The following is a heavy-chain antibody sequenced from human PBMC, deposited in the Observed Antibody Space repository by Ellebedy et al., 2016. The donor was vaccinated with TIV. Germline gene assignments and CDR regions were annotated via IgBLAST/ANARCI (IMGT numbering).Heavy chain of an antibody. Sequence: GESLKISCAASGFTFSSYGMHWVRQAPGKGLEWVAAISYDRSEIYYADSVKGRFTISRDNSKNTLYLQMNSLSAEDTALYYCARFYASYGMDVWGQGTTVTVSS. V-gene: IGHV3-33*05. CDR2: ISYDRSEI. D-gene: IGHD2/OR15-2a*01. J-gene: IGHJ6*02. CDR1: GFTFSSYG. CDR3: ARFYASYGMDV.